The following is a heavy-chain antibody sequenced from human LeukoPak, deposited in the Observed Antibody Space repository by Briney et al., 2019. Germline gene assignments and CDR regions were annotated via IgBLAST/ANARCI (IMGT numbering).Heavy chain of an antibody. D-gene: IGHD1-26*01. J-gene: IGHJ4*02. CDR3: AREGGSLPLDY. V-gene: IGHV3-30-3*01. CDR2: ISYDGSNK. CDR1: GFTLSTYA. Sequence: GGSLRLSCAASGFTLSTYAMSWVRQAPGKGLEWVAVISYDGSNKYYADSVKGRFTISRDNSKNTLYLQMNSLRAEDTAVYYCAREGGSLPLDYWGQGTLVTVSS.